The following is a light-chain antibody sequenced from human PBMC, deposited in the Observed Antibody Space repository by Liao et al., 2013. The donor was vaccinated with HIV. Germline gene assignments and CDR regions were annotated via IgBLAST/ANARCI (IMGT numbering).Light chain of an antibody. CDR1: KLGDKY. Sequence: SYELTQPPSVSVSPGQTASITCSGDKLGDKYARWFQQKPGQAPVLVIYTDNERPSGIPERFSGSNSGTTATLTISRVEAGDEADYYCHVWDGTSDHQVFGPGTKVTVL. V-gene: IGLV3-1*01. J-gene: IGLJ1*01. CDR3: HVWDGTSDHQV. CDR2: TDN.